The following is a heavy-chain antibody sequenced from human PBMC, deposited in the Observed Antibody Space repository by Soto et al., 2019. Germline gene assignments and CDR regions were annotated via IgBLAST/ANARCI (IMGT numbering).Heavy chain of an antibody. CDR2: IIPIFGTA. Sequence: ASVKVSCKASGGTFSSYAISWVRQAPGQGLEWMGGIIPIFGTANYAQKFQGRVTITADESTGTAYMELSSLRSEDTAVYYCARGGYYDSSGYTAYYYYGMDVWGQGTTVTVSS. J-gene: IGHJ6*02. CDR3: ARGGYYDSSGYTAYYYYGMDV. D-gene: IGHD3-22*01. V-gene: IGHV1-69*13. CDR1: GGTFSSYA.